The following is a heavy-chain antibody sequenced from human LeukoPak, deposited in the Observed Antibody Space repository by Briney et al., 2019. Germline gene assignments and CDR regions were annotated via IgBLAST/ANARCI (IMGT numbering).Heavy chain of an antibody. D-gene: IGHD2-8*01. CDR1: GGSFSGYY. V-gene: IGHV4-34*01. CDR2: INHSGST. CDR3: ARVAGGANGAFDI. J-gene: IGHJ3*02. Sequence: PSETLSLTCAVYGGSFSGYYWSWIRQPPGKGLEWIGEINHSGSTNYNPSLKSRVTISVDTSKDQFSLKLSSVTAADTAVYYCARVAGGANGAFDIWGQGTMVTVSS.